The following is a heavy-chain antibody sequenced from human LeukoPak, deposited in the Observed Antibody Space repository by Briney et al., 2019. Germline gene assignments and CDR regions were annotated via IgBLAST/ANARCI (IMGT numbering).Heavy chain of an antibody. CDR3: ARFYDFWSGYYNNWFDP. V-gene: IGHV4-39*01. J-gene: IGHJ5*02. CDR1: GGSISSSSYY. CDR2: IYYSGST. Sequence: SETLSLTCTVSGGSISSSSYYWGWIRQPPGTGLEWIGSIYYSGSTYYNPSLKSRVTISVDTSKNQFSLKLSSVTAADTAVYYCARFYDFWSGYYNNWFDPWGQGTLVTVSS. D-gene: IGHD3-3*01.